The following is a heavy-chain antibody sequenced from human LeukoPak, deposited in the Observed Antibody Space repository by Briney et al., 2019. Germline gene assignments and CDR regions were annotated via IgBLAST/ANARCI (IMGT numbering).Heavy chain of an antibody. V-gene: IGHV4-34*01. CDR1: GGSFSGYY. CDR2: INHSGST. D-gene: IGHD3-10*01. J-gene: IGHJ6*02. CDR3: ARGSGSYYIYYYYYGMDV. Sequence: SETLSLTCAVYGGSFSGYYWSWIRQPPGKGLEWIGEINHSGSTNYNPSLKSRVTISVDTSKNQFSLKLSSVAAADTAVYHCARGSGSYYIYYYYYGMDVWGQGTTVTVSS.